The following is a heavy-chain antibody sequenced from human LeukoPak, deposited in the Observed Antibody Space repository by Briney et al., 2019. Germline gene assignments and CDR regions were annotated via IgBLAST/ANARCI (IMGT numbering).Heavy chain of an antibody. CDR1: GYTFTSYY. V-gene: IGHV1-46*01. CDR3: ATTALGRWLQFVFDY. J-gene: IGHJ4*02. Sequence: GASVNVSCKASGYTFTSYYMHWVRQAPGQGLECMGIINPSGGSTSYAQKFQGRVTMTRDTSTSTDYMELSSLRAEDTAVYYCATTALGRWLQFVFDYWGQGTLVTVSS. D-gene: IGHD5-24*01. CDR2: INPSGGST.